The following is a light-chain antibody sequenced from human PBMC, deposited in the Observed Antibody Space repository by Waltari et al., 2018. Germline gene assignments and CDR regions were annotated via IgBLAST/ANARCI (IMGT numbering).Light chain of an antibody. J-gene: IGKJ1*01. V-gene: IGKV3-20*01. CDR2: GAS. CDR3: QHYVRLPAT. CDR1: QSVSGT. Sequence: IVLTQSPGTLALSPRVRATLSCRASQSVSGTLAWYQQKPGQAPRLLMYGASSRAPGTPDRFSGTGSGTDFSLTISRLEPEDFAVYYCQHYVRLPATFGQGTKVEIK.